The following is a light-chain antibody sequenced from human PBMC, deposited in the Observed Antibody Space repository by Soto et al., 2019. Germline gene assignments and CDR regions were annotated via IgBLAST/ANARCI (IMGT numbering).Light chain of an antibody. J-gene: IGKJ1*01. CDR1: QSISSY. CDR2: AAS. CDR3: QQSYSTPPT. Sequence: DIQMTQSPSSLSASVGDRVTITCRASQSISSYLNWYQQKPGKAPKLLIYAASSLQSGVPSRFSGSGSGTDFTLTISSLQPEDFATYYCQQSYSTPPTFGQATKVGIK. V-gene: IGKV1-39*01.